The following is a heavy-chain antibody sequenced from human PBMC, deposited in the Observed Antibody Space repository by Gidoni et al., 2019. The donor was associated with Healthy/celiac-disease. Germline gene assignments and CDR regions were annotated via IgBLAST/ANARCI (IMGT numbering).Heavy chain of an antibody. CDR2: IAYDGSNK. J-gene: IGHJ5*02. CDR1: GFPFSSYA. V-gene: IGHV3-30-3*01. Sequence: QVQLVESGGGVVQPGRSLRLSCAASGFPFSSYAMHWVRQAPGKGLEWVAVIAYDGSNKYYADSVKGRFTISRDNSKNTLYLQMNSLRAEDTAVDYCARDPRLYSYSGNWFDPWGQGTLVTVSS. CDR3: ARDPRLYSYSGNWFDP. D-gene: IGHD5-18*01.